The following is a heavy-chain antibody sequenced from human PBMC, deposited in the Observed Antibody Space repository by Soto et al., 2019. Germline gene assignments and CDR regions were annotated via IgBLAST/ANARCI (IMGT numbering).Heavy chain of an antibody. CDR1: GGTFTTYT. Sequence: QVQLVQSGAEVKKPGSSVKVSCKASGGTFTTYTISWVRQARGQGLEWMGRIIPIPGIANYAQKFQGRVTIPADKSTSTAYMELSSLRSENTAVYYCASNNWNDGYYYGMDVWGQGTTVTVSS. CDR3: ASNNWNDGYYYGMDV. CDR2: IIPIPGIA. V-gene: IGHV1-69*02. D-gene: IGHD1-1*01. J-gene: IGHJ6*02.